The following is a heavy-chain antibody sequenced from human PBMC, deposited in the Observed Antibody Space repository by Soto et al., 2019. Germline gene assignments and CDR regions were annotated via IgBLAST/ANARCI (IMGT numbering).Heavy chain of an antibody. J-gene: IGHJ4*02. CDR1: GFTFSNYA. V-gene: IGHV3-23*01. CDR3: TTVMWLHLLVSYNYYFDY. Sequence: LRLSCAASGFTFSNYAMSWVRQAPGKGLEWVSTISGTGSSTYYADSEKGRFTISRDNSKNTLYLQMNSLRAEDTAVYYCTTVMWLHLLVSYNYYFDYWGQGTLVTVSS. CDR2: ISGTGSST. D-gene: IGHD1-1*01.